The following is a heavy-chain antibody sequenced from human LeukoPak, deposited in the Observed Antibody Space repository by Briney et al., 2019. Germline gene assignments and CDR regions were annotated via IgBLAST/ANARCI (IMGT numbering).Heavy chain of an antibody. D-gene: IGHD2-2*01. V-gene: IGHV3-33*03. CDR2: IWNDGSNK. CDR1: GFTVSTYG. J-gene: IGHJ3*02. Sequence: GGSLRLSCAASGFTVSTYGMHWVRQAPGKGLEWVAIIWNDGSNKDYSDSVKGRFSISRDNSKNTLSLQMNSLRAEDTAVYYCAKDRYCISTTCQGFDIWGQGTMVTVSS. CDR3: AKDRYCISTTCQGFDI.